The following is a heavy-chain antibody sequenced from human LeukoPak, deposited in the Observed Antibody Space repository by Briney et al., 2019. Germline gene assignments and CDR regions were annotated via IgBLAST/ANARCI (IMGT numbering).Heavy chain of an antibody. CDR2: INSTGGSR. CDR1: EFAFSVYE. V-gene: IGHV3-48*03. J-gene: IGHJ4*02. D-gene: IGHD6-19*01. CDR3: ATLTVASSFDY. Sequence: GGSLTLSCAASEFAFSVYEMYWVRQAPGKGLEWVSYINSTGGSRYYADSVKGRFTISRDNAKDSLYLQMNSLRGEDTAVYYCATLTVASSFDYWGQGALVTVSS.